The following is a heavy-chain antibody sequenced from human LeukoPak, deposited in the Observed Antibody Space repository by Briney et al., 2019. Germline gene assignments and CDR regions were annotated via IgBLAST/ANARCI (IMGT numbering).Heavy chain of an antibody. CDR1: GFTFSSYA. CDR2: ISGSGDST. Sequence: GGSLRLSCAASGFTFSSYAMNWVRQAPGKGLEWVSGISGSGDSTYYADSVKGRFTISRDNSKNSLYLQMNSLRGEDTAVYYCAQIYTYGSSQFDYWGQGTLVTVS. CDR3: AQIYTYGSSQFDY. D-gene: IGHD5-18*01. V-gene: IGHV3-23*01. J-gene: IGHJ4*02.